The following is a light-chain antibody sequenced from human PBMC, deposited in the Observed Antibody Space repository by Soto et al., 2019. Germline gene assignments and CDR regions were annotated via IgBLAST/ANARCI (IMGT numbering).Light chain of an antibody. CDR3: QRRRNWPWP. Sequence: EIVLTQSPATLSLSPGERATLSCRASQSVSNFLAWYQQKPGQAPRLLISDASNRATGIPGRLSGSGSGTDLSLTSSSLEPEDFAVYYCQRRRNWPWPFGQGTKVEIK. CDR1: QSVSNF. J-gene: IGKJ1*01. CDR2: DAS. V-gene: IGKV3-11*01.